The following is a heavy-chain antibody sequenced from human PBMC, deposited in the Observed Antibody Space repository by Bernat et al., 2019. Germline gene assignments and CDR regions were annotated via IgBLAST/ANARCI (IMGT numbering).Heavy chain of an antibody. CDR2: IIPIFGTA. J-gene: IGHJ3*02. D-gene: IGHD3-10*01. CDR1: GGTFSSYA. Sequence: QVQLVQSGAVVKKPGSSVNVSCKASGGTFSSYAISWVRQAPGQGLEWMGGIIPIFGTANYAQKFQGRVTITADESTSTAYMELSSLRSEDTAVYSCARTKYYYGSGSPRDAFDIWGQGTMVTVSS. V-gene: IGHV1-69*01. CDR3: ARTKYYYGSGSPRDAFDI.